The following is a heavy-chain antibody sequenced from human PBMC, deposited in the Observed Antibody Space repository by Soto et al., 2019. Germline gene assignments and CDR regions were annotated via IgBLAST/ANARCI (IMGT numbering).Heavy chain of an antibody. CDR3: ARDEGIRGFDS. Sequence: ASVKVSCKASGYTFSNYGISWVRQAPGQGLEWMGWISGYNGLTAYAQNVQGRVTMTIDTPTTTVFMEMTGLRSNDTAVYYCARDEGIRGFDSWGQGTLVTVSS. V-gene: IGHV1-18*04. J-gene: IGHJ4*02. CDR1: GYTFSNYG. CDR2: ISGYNGLT. D-gene: IGHD3-10*01.